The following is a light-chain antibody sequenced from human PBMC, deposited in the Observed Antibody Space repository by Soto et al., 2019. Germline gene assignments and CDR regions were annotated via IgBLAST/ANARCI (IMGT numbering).Light chain of an antibody. Sequence: DIQMTQSPSTLSASVGDRVTITCRASQSISTWLAWYQQKPGKAPKLLIYDASSLQSGAPSRFSGSGSGTEFNLTISSLQPDDFATYYCQQYNSYPRTFGQGTKLQIK. CDR3: QQYNSYPRT. CDR1: QSISTW. J-gene: IGKJ1*01. V-gene: IGKV1-5*01. CDR2: DAS.